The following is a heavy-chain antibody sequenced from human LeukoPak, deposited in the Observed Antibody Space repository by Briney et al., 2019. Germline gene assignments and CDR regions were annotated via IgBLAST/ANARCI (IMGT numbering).Heavy chain of an antibody. CDR2: ISYDGSNK. Sequence: PPGGSLRLSCAASGFTFSSYAMHWVRQAPGKGLEWVAVISYDGSNKYYADSVKGRFTISRDNSKNTLYLQMNSLRAEDTAVYYCARDRYVRRSSGWRLPHQPYLFDYWGQGTLVTVSS. V-gene: IGHV3-30-3*01. D-gene: IGHD6-19*01. CDR1: GFTFSSYA. J-gene: IGHJ4*02. CDR3: ARDRYVRRSSGWRLPHQPYLFDY.